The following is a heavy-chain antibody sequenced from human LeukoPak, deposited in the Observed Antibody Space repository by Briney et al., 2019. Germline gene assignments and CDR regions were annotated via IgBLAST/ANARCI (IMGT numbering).Heavy chain of an antibody. CDR2: INPNSGGT. CDR1: GYTFTGYY. CDR3: ARGRGKSLRDIVVVPAATDFWFDP. V-gene: IGHV1-2*02. D-gene: IGHD2-2*01. Sequence: GASVKVSCKASGYTFTGYYMHWVRQAPGQGLEWMGWINPNSGGTNYAQKFQGRVTMTRDTSISTAYMELSRLRSDDTAVYYCARGRGKSLRDIVVVPAATDFWFDPWGQGTLGTVSS. J-gene: IGHJ5*02.